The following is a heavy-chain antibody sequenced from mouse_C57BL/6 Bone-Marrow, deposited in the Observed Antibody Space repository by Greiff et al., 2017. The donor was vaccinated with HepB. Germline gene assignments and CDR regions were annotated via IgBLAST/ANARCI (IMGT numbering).Heavy chain of an antibody. CDR2: IYPRSGNT. Sequence: VQLQESGAELARPGASVKLSCKASGYTFTSYGISWVKQRTGQGLEWIGEIYPRSGNTYYNEKFKGKATLTADKSSSTAYMELRSLTSEDSAVYFCARSKDGYYYYYAMDYWGQGTSVTVSS. D-gene: IGHD2-3*01. CDR3: ARSKDGYYYYYAMDY. J-gene: IGHJ4*01. V-gene: IGHV1-81*01. CDR1: GYTFTSYG.